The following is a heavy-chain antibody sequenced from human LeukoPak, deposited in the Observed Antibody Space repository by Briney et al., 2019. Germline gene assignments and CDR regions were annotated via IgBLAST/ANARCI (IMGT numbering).Heavy chain of an antibody. Sequence: SETLSLTCAVSGGSISSSNWWSWVRQPPVKGLEWIGEIYHSGSTNYNPSLKSRVTISVDKSKNQFSLKLSSVTAADTAVYYCARVVWPRWDLDYWGQGTLVTVSS. CDR1: GGSISSSNW. V-gene: IGHV4-4*02. J-gene: IGHJ4*02. D-gene: IGHD1-26*01. CDR3: ARVVWPRWDLDY. CDR2: IYHSGST.